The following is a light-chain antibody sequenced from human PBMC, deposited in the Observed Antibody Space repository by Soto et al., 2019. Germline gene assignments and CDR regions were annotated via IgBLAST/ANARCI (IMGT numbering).Light chain of an antibody. V-gene: IGKV1-5*03. Sequence: GDSVTITCRASQSIRTSLAWYQQKPGKAPKLLIYLASNLESGVPARFSGSGSATEFTLSISSLQPDDFATYYCQQYDSYSRTFGQGTRLEIK. CDR3: QQYDSYSRT. J-gene: IGKJ5*01. CDR2: LAS. CDR1: QSIRTS.